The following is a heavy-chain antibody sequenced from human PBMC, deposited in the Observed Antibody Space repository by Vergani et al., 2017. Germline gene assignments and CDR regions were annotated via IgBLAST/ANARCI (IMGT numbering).Heavy chain of an antibody. V-gene: IGHV3-30*04. Sequence: QVQLVESGGGVVQPGRSLRLSCAASGFTFSSYAMPWVRQAPGKGLEWVAVISYDGSNKYYADSVKGRFTISRDNSKNTLYLQMNSLRAEDTAVYYCARDGLYSSRYCSGGSCYSYQDYWGQGTLVTVSS. CDR2: ISYDGSNK. D-gene: IGHD2-15*01. CDR1: GFTFSSYA. J-gene: IGHJ4*02. CDR3: ARDGLYSSRYCSGGSCYSYQDY.